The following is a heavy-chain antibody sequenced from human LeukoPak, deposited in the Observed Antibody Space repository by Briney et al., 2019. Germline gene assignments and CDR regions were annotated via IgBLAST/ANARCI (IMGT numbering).Heavy chain of an antibody. J-gene: IGHJ4*02. V-gene: IGHV3-72*01. Sequence: PGGSLRLSCAASGFTFSSYWMHWVRQAPGKGLVWVSRSRNKANSYTTEYAASVRGRFTISRDDSKNSLNLQMNSLKSEDTAVYYCVRVATSGTYDFDYWGQGTLVTVSS. D-gene: IGHD3-10*01. CDR2: SRNKANSYTT. CDR1: GFTFSSYW. CDR3: VRVATSGTYDFDY.